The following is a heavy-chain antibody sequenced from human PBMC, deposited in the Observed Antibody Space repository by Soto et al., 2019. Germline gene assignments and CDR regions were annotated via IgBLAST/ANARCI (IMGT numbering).Heavy chain of an antibody. CDR3: ARDQDYYGSGSYYPLMDV. V-gene: IGHV3-33*01. CDR1: GFTFSSYG. Sequence: GGSLRLSCAASGFTFSSYGMHWVRQAPGKGLEWVAVIWYDGSNKYYADSVKGRFTSSRDNSKNTLYLQMNSLRAEDTAVYYCARDQDYYGSGSYYPLMDVWGQGTTVTVSS. D-gene: IGHD3-10*01. CDR2: IWYDGSNK. J-gene: IGHJ6*02.